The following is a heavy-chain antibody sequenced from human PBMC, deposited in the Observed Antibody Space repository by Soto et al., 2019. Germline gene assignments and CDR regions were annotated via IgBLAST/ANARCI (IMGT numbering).Heavy chain of an antibody. CDR2: IYYSGST. CDR3: ARGRYDGSGPVSY. Sequence: QVQLQESGPGLVKPSQTLSLTCTVSGGSISSGDYYWCWIRQPPGKGLEWIGYIYYSGSTYYNPSLKSRVPISLDTSNNQFSLKLSSVTAADTAVYYCARGRYDGSGPVSYWGQGPLVTVSS. V-gene: IGHV4-30-4*01. CDR1: GGSISSGDYY. J-gene: IGHJ4*02. D-gene: IGHD3-10*01.